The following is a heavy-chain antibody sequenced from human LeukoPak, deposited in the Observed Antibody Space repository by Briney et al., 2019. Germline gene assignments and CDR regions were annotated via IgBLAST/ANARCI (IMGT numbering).Heavy chain of an antibody. D-gene: IGHD3-10*01. J-gene: IGHJ6*02. CDR1: GVTVSSNY. Sequence: PGGSLRLSCAASGVTVSSNYMSWVRQAPGKGLEWVSVIYSGGSTYYADSVKGRFTISRDNSKNTLYLQMNSLRAEDTAVYYCARGPISMVRGVKTRYYYYGMDVWGQGTTVTVSS. V-gene: IGHV3-66*01. CDR2: IYSGGST. CDR3: ARGPISMVRGVKTRYYYYGMDV.